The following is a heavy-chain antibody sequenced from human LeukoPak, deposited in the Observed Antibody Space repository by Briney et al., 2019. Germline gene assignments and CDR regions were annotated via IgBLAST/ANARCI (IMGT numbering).Heavy chain of an antibody. CDR1: GGSISSSNYY. CDR2: IYYTGTT. V-gene: IGHV4-39*07. Sequence: SETLSLTCTVSGGSISSSNYYWGWIRQPPGKGLEWIGSIYYTGTTYYNPSLKSRVTISVHTSKNQFSLKLSSVTAADTAVYYCAGMYYFDYWGQGTLVTVSS. J-gene: IGHJ4*02. CDR3: AGMYYFDY.